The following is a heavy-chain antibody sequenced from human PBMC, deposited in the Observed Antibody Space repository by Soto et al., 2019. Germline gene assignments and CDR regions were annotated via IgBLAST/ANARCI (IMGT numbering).Heavy chain of an antibody. CDR1: GVTVSSSA. D-gene: IGHD3-10*01. CDR2: ISGSGGST. CDR3: AKVGGVYEIFSGCRHT. V-gene: IGHV3-23*01. Sequence: GVSLRRSCAPCGVTVSSSAMSWVRQTPGKGLEWVSAISGSGGSTYYADSVKGRFTISRDNSKNTLYLQMNSLRAEYPAVYHSAKVGGVYEIFSGCRHTWGPGP. J-gene: IGHJ5*02.